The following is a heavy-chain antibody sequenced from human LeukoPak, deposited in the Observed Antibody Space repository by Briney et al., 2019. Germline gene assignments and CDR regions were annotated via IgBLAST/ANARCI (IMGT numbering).Heavy chain of an antibody. Sequence: SETLSLTCTVSGGSISSYYWSWIRQPPGKGLEWIGYIYYSGSTNYNPSLKSRVTISVDTSKNQFSLKLSSVTAADTAVYYCARDQRVPAAIYFQHWGQGTLVTVSS. CDR1: GGSISSYY. CDR3: ARDQRVPAAIYFQH. V-gene: IGHV4-59*01. J-gene: IGHJ1*01. CDR2: IYYSGST. D-gene: IGHD2-2*01.